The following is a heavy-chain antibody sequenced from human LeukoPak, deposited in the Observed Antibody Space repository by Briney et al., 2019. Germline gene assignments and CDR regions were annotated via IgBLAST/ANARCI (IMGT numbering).Heavy chain of an antibody. CDR1: GFSGSRNY. D-gene: IGHD1-1*01. Sequence: GGALRLPCAASGFSGSRNYMTRVRPAPGGGLEGVSLIYSGGSTSYADSVKGRFTISRDNSKNTLYFQMNSLRAEDTAVYYCARKTDHQTGGDYWGQGTLVTVSS. J-gene: IGHJ4*02. CDR2: IYSGGST. V-gene: IGHV3-66*01. CDR3: ARKTDHQTGGDY.